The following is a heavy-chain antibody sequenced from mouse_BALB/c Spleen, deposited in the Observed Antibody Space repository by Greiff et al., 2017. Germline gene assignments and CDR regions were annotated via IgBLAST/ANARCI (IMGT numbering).Heavy chain of an antibody. V-gene: IGHV3-2*02. Sequence: DVQLQESGPGLVKPSQSLSLTCTVTGYSITSDYAWNWIRQFPGNKLEWMGYISYSGSTSYNPSLKSRISITRDTSKNQFFLQLNSVTTEDTATYYCAIAWGNYALYYAMDYWGQGTSVTVSS. CDR2: ISYSGST. D-gene: IGHD2-1*01. J-gene: IGHJ4*01. CDR1: GYSITSDYA. CDR3: AIAWGNYALYYAMDY.